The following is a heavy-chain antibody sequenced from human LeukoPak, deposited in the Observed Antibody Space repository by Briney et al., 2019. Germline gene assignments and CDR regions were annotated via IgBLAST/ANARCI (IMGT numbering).Heavy chain of an antibody. Sequence: GTSLRLSCAASGFTFSAFPMHWVRQAPGKGLEWVSIISYDGSNYYFADSVKGRFTVSRDNSKNTLYLQMNSLRVEDTAVYYCARDQVSYYFDYWGHGTLVTVSS. CDR3: ARDQVSYYFDY. J-gene: IGHJ4*01. CDR1: GFTFSAFP. CDR2: ISYDGSNY. V-gene: IGHV3-30-3*01.